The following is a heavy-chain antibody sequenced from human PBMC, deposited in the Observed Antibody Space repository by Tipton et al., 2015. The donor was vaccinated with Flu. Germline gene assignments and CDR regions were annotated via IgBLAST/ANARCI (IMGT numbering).Heavy chain of an antibody. CDR3: ARDGPEWNYYAYMDV. D-gene: IGHD3-3*01. V-gene: IGHV3-33*01. CDR2: IWYDGIDK. Sequence: SLRLSCAASAFTFSSYGMHWVRQAPGKGLEWVAFIWYDGIDKYYADSVKGRFTISRDNSKNMLYLQMNSLRAEDTAIYYCARDGPEWNYYAYMDVWGKGTTVTVSS. J-gene: IGHJ6*03. CDR1: AFTFSSYG.